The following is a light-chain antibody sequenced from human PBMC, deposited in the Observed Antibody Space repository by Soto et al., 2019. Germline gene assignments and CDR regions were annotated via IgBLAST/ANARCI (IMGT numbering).Light chain of an antibody. J-gene: IGKJ1*01. CDR3: QQYKSYPRT. CDR2: DAS. Sequence: DIQMTQSPSTLSASVGDRVTITCRASQSISSWLAWYQQKPGKAPKFLIYDASNLESGVPSRFSGSGSGTEFSLTISSLQPDDFATYYCQQYKSYPRTFGQGTKVDI. CDR1: QSISSW. V-gene: IGKV1-5*01.